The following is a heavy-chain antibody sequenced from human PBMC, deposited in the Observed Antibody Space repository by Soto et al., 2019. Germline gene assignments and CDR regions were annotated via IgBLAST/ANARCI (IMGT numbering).Heavy chain of an antibody. Sequence: EVQLVESGGGLIQPGGSLRLSCAVSGLTVSSYAMSWVRQAPGEGLEWVSVIYASDSTHYADSVKGRFTISRDNSKNTLFHQMNSLRAEDTAVYYCAKGWMDVWGQGTTVTVS. CDR3: AKGWMDV. CDR2: IYASDST. V-gene: IGHV3-53*01. CDR1: GLTVSSYA. J-gene: IGHJ6*02.